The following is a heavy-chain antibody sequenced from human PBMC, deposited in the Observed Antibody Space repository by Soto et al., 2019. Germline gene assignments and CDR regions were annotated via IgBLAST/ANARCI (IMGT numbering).Heavy chain of an antibody. V-gene: IGHV4-30-4*01. D-gene: IGHD3-22*01. CDR3: ACANHYYDSSGTDY. CDR1: GGSISSGDYY. J-gene: IGHJ4*02. CDR2: IYYSGST. Sequence: TLSLTCTVSGGSISSGDYYWSWIRQPPGKGLEWIGYIYYSGSTYYNPSLKSRVTISVDTSKNQFSLKLSSVTAADTAVYYCACANHYYDSSGTDYWGQGTLVTVSS.